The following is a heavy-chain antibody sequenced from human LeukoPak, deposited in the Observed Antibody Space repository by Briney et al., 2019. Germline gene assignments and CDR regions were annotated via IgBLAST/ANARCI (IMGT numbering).Heavy chain of an antibody. CDR3: ARDYLLGYCSGGSCSERDY. J-gene: IGHJ4*02. CDR1: GGSISSFYWSWFY. D-gene: IGHD2-15*01. V-gene: IGHV4-39*07. CDR2: IYHSGST. Sequence: SETLSLTCTVSGGSISSFYWSWFYWSWIRQPPGKGLEWIGSIYHSGSTYYNPSLKSRVTISVDTSKNQFSLKLSSVTAADTAVYYCARDYLLGYCSGGSCSERDYWGQGTLVTVSS.